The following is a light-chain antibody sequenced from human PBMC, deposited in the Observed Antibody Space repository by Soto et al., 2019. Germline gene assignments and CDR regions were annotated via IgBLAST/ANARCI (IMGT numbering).Light chain of an antibody. Sequence: EIVLTQSPATLSLSRGERASLSCRASQSVSNSSLAWSQHKPGQDPRLLIFGASNRATGIPDKFSGSGSGTDFTLTISRLEPEDFAEYYCQQYGTSPRTSGQGTKLESK. CDR1: QSVSNSS. CDR3: QQYGTSPRT. V-gene: IGKV3-20*01. J-gene: IGKJ2*01. CDR2: GAS.